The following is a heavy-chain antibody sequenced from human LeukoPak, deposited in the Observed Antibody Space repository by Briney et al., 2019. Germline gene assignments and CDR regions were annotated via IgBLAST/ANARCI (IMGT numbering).Heavy chain of an antibody. D-gene: IGHD2-21*02. V-gene: IGHV3-23*01. CDR3: TTEMVTSRYFDL. J-gene: IGHJ2*01. Sequence: GGSLRLSCAASGFTFSSYAMSWVRQAPGKGLEWVSAISGSGGSTYYADSVKGRFTISRDNSKNTLYLQMNSLKTEDTAVYYCTTEMVTSRYFDLWGRGTLVTVSS. CDR1: GFTFSSYA. CDR2: ISGSGGST.